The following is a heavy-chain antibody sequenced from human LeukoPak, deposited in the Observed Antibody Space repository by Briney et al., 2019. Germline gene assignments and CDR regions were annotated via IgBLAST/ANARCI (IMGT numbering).Heavy chain of an antibody. CDR3: ARGTLWGSDKQYYYYMDV. V-gene: IGHV4-34*01. D-gene: IGHD3-16*01. Sequence: SETLSLTCAVHGGSFSGYYWSWIRQPPGKGLEWIGEINHSGSTNYNPSLKSRVTISVDTSKNQFSLKLSSVTAADTAVYYCARGTLWGSDKQYYYYMDVWGKGTTVTVSS. J-gene: IGHJ6*03. CDR2: INHSGST. CDR1: GGSFSGYY.